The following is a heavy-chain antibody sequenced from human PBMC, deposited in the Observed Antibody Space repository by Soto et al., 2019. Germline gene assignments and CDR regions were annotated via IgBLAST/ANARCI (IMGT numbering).Heavy chain of an antibody. CDR1: GFTFSSYG. CDR2: ISYDGSNK. V-gene: IGHV3-30*18. J-gene: IGHJ4*02. D-gene: IGHD6-19*01. CDR3: AKEAVAGTVDY. Sequence: GGSLRLSCAASGFTFSSYGMHWVRQAPGKGLEWVAVISYDGSNKYYADSVKGRFTISRDNSKNTLYLQMNSLRAEDTAVYYCAKEAVAGTVDYWGQGTLVTVSS.